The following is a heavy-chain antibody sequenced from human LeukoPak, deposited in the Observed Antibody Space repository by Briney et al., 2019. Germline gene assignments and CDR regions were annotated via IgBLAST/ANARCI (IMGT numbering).Heavy chain of an antibody. CDR3: ARGRRDGDFWSGYDIDY. CDR1: GYTFTSYD. CDR2: LNPNSGNT. V-gene: IGHV1-8*01. D-gene: IGHD3-3*01. J-gene: IGHJ4*02. Sequence: AASVKVSCKASGYTFTSYDINWVRQATGQGLEWMGWLNPNSGNTGYAQKFQGRVTMTRNTSISTAYMELSSLRSEDTAVYYCARGRRDGDFWSGYDIDYWGQGILVTVSS.